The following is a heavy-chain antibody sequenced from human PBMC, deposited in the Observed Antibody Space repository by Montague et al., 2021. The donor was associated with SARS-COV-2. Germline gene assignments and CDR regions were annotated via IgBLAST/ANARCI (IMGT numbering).Heavy chain of an antibody. Sequence: SETLSLTCTVSGGSISSSSYYWGWIRQPPGKGLEWIGSIYYSGSTYYNPSLKSRVTISVDTSKSQFSLKLNSVTAADTAVYYCARRGRKLLPVATTIGGFDIWGQGTMVPVSS. D-gene: IGHD5-12*01. CDR3: ARRGRKLLPVATTIGGFDI. J-gene: IGHJ3*02. CDR2: IYYSGST. V-gene: IGHV4-39*01. CDR1: GGSISSSSYY.